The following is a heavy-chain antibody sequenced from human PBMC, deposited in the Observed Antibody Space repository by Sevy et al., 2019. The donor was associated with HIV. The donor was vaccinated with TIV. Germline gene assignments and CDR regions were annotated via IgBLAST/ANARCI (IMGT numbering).Heavy chain of an antibody. CDR3: AREGCSKPHDY. J-gene: IGHJ4*02. CDR2: FSFGCGKI. D-gene: IGHD2-2*01. Sequence: LSLTCAASGFTFSNYAMSWVCQAPGKGLEWVSTFSFGCGKINYADSVKGRFTISRDNSKNTLYLQMNSLRAEDTALYYCAREGCSKPHDYWGQGTLVTVSS. V-gene: IGHV3-23*01. CDR1: GFTFSNYA.